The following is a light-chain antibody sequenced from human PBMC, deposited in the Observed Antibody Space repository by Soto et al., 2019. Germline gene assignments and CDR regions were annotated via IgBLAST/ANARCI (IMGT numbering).Light chain of an antibody. CDR1: QGISTW. CDR2: AAS. CDR3: QQSNSFPHT. Sequence: DIQMTQSPSSVSAAVGDRVTITCRASQGISTWLAWYQQQPGKAPKLVISAASNLQSGVPSRFSGSGSGTDFTLTISTLQPEDSAIYFCQQSNSFPHTFGQGTKLEI. J-gene: IGKJ2*01. V-gene: IGKV1-12*01.